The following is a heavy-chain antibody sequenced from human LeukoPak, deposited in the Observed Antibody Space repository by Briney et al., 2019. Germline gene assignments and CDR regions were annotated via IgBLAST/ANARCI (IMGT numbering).Heavy chain of an antibody. D-gene: IGHD3-10*01. CDR3: AKYYYGLGSYGRCFDY. CDR1: GFPLSSYA. V-gene: IGHV3-23*01. Sequence: QPGGSLRLSCAASGFPLSSYAMSGVRQAPGKGLEWVSSISGSGDSTFYADSVKGRFTISRDNSKNTLFVQMNSLRVEDTAVYYCAKYYYGLGSYGRCFDYWGQGTLVTVSS. CDR2: ISGSGDST. J-gene: IGHJ4*02.